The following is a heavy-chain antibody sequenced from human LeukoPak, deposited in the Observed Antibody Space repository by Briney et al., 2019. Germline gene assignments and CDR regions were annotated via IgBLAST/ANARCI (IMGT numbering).Heavy chain of an antibody. CDR3: ARDLLSGRVGY. CDR2: INWNGGST. CDR1: GFTFDDYA. J-gene: IGHJ4*02. D-gene: IGHD3-3*01. V-gene: IGHV3-20*04. Sequence: GGSLRLSCAASGFTFDDYAMSWVRQAPGKGLEWVSGINWNGGSTGYADSVKGRFTISRDNAKNSLYLQMNSLRAEDSALYYCARDLLSGRVGYWGQGTLVTVSS.